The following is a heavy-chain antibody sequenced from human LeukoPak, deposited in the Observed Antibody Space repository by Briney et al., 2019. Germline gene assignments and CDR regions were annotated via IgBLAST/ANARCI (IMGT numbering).Heavy chain of an antibody. CDR2: VYYSGAT. CDR1: GDSISGYY. V-gene: IGHV4-59*01. D-gene: IGHD2-15*01. J-gene: IGHJ4*02. Sequence: PSETLSLTCTVSGDSISGYYWSWIRQPPGKGLEYIGYVYYSGATNSNPSLKSRVTISLDTSKNQFSLKLNSVTAADTAVYYCAKYGNYLVVWGQGTLVTVSS. CDR3: AKYGNYLVV.